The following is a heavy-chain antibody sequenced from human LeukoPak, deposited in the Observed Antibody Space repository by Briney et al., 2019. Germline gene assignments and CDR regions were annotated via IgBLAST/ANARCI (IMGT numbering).Heavy chain of an antibody. CDR1: GYTFTGYF. D-gene: IGHD1-26*01. J-gene: IGHJ4*02. CDR3: AQRTDGGTYSEG. V-gene: IGHV1-2*02. Sequence: ASVKVSCTTSGYTFTGYFMHWVRQAPGQGLEWMGWMNPNSGGTNYAQKFQDRVTMTRDTSIRTAYMELTDLTSDDTAVYYCAQRTDGGTYSEGWGQGTLVTVSS. CDR2: MNPNSGGT.